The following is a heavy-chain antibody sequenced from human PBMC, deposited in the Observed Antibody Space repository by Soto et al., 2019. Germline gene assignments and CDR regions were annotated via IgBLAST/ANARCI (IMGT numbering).Heavy chain of an antibody. CDR1: GGSFSGYH. CDR2: INHSGST. CDR3: ARGRGKFCSSTSCYRRYYYYGMDV. J-gene: IGHJ6*02. D-gene: IGHD2-2*01. Sequence: SETLSLTCAVYGGSFSGYHWSWIRQPPGKGLEWVGEINHSGSTNYNPSLKSRVTISVDTSKNQFSLKLSSVTAADTAVYYCARGRGKFCSSTSCYRRYYYYGMDVWGQGTTVTVSS. V-gene: IGHV4-34*01.